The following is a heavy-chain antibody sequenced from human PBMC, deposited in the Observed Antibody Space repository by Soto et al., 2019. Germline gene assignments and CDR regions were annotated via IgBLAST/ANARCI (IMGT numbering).Heavy chain of an antibody. Sequence: SETLSLTCAVYGGSFSGYYWIWIRQPPGKGLEWIGEINHSGSTNYNPSLKRRVTISVDTSKNQFSLKLSSVTAADTAVYYCANRGSGSDYWGQGTLVTVSS. J-gene: IGHJ4*02. CDR1: GGSFSGYY. D-gene: IGHD6-19*01. V-gene: IGHV4-34*01. CDR3: ANRGSGSDY. CDR2: INHSGST.